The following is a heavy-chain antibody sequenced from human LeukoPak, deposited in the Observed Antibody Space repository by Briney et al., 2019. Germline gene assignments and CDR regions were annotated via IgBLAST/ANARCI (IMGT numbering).Heavy chain of an antibody. Sequence: PGGSLRLSCAASGFTFSSYSMNWVRQAPRKGLEWVSSISSSSSYIYYADSVKGRFTISRDNAKNSLYLQMNSLRAEDTAVYYCARGITIFEVVKNWGQGTLVTVSS. CDR1: GFTFSSYS. J-gene: IGHJ4*02. CDR2: ISSSSSYI. D-gene: IGHD3-3*01. V-gene: IGHV3-21*01. CDR3: ARGITIFEVVKN.